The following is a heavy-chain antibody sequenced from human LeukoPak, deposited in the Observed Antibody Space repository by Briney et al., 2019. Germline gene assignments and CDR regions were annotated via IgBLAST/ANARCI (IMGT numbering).Heavy chain of an antibody. J-gene: IGHJ3*02. Sequence: GGSLRLSCAASGFTLSTYGMHWVRQAPGKGLEWVAVISYDGSNKYYADSVKGRFTISRDNSKNTLYLQMNSLRAEDTAVYYCAKEGGDTGLDAFDIWGQGTMVTVPS. CDR3: AKEGGDTGLDAFDI. D-gene: IGHD2-21*02. CDR1: GFTLSTYG. V-gene: IGHV3-30*18. CDR2: ISYDGSNK.